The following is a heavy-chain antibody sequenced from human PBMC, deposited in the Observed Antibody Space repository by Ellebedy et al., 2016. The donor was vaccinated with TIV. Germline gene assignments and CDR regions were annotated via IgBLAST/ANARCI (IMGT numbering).Heavy chain of an antibody. CDR3: ARTGRYGESYYFDS. CDR2: IRHTGDT. CDR1: GGSISRGAYS. J-gene: IGHJ4*02. D-gene: IGHD3-16*01. V-gene: IGHV4-30-2*01. Sequence: SETLSLTXAVSGGSISRGAYSWSWIRQPPGKVLEWVGYIRHTGDTYYNPSLKSRDTMSVDKSTSQISMRLSSVTAADTALYYCARTGRYGESYYFDSWGQGTLVSVSS.